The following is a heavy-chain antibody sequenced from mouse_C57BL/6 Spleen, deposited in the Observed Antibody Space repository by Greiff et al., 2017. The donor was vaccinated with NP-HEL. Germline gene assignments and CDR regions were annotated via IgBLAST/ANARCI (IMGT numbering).Heavy chain of an antibody. J-gene: IGHJ3*01. CDR3: ARGNDYDGTSFAY. CDR1: GYAFSSSW. Sequence: QVQLQQSGPELVKPGASVKISCKASGYAFSSSWMNWVKQRPGKGLEWIGRIYPGDGDTNYNGKFKGKATLTADKSSSTAYMQLSSLTSEDSAVYFCARGNDYDGTSFAYWGQGTLVTVSA. V-gene: IGHV1-82*01. CDR2: IYPGDGDT. D-gene: IGHD2-4*01.